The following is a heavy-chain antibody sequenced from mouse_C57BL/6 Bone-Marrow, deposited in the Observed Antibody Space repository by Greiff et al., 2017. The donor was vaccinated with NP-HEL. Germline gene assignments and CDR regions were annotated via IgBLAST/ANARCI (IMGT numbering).Heavy chain of an antibody. V-gene: IGHV5-12*01. CDR3: ARALLLRPGYAMYY. CDR2: ISNGGGST. J-gene: IGHJ4*01. D-gene: IGHD2-1*01. Sequence: EVKLMESGGGLVQPGGSLKLSCAASGFTFSDYYMYWVRQTPEKRLEWVAYISNGGGSTYYPDTVKGRFTISRDNAKNTLYLQMSRLKSEDTAMYYCARALLLRPGYAMYYWGQGTSVTVSS. CDR1: GFTFSDYY.